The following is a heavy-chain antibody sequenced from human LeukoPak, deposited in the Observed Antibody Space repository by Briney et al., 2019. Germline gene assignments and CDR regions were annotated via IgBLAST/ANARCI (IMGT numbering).Heavy chain of an antibody. CDR2: ISNNGGHT. Sequence: PGGSLRLSCAASGFTFSSSAMSWVRQAPGKGLEWVSAISNNGGHTYYADSVQGRFTISRDNSKGTLCLQMNSLRAEDTAVYYCAKQLGYCSDGSCYFPYWGQGTLVTVSS. V-gene: IGHV3-23*01. CDR3: AKQLGYCSDGSCYFPY. J-gene: IGHJ4*02. D-gene: IGHD2-15*01. CDR1: GFTFSSSA.